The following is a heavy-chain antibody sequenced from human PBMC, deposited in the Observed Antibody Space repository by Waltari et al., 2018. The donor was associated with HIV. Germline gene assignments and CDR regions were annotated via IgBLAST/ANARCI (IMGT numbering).Heavy chain of an antibody. CDR3: ARDWGDGYRQYYYYYPMDV. Sequence: PGRSLRLSCVASIFDFATFSMNWVRQAPGQGLEWVATISANGRASFYADSVRGRFTVSRDNPKNTLYLQMDSLKVEDTARYYCARDWGDGYRQYYYYYPMDVWGQGTAVTVSS. J-gene: IGHJ6*02. D-gene: IGHD3-16*01. V-gene: IGHV3-23*01. CDR2: ISANGRAS. CDR1: IFDFATFS.